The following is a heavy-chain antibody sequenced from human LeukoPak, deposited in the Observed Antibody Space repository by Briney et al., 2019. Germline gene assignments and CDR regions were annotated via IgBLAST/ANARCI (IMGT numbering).Heavy chain of an antibody. CDR2: FYSGGDT. Sequence: GGSLRLSCAASGFTVSSNYMSWVRQAPGKGLECVSVFYSGGDTYHADSVKGRFTISRDNSKNMVYLQMNSLRAEDTAVYYCTIAHLYSGTWYGRDYWGQGTRVTVSS. CDR1: GFTVSSNY. CDR3: TIAHLYSGTWYGRDY. D-gene: IGHD6-13*01. V-gene: IGHV3-66*01. J-gene: IGHJ4*02.